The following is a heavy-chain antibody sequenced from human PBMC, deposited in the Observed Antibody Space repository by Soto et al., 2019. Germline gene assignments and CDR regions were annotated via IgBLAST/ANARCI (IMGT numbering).Heavy chain of an antibody. D-gene: IGHD1-26*01. CDR2: IYSPGST. V-gene: IGHV3-53*01. J-gene: IGHJ4*02. Sequence: GGSLRLSCAASGFTVSTSYMSWVRQAPGKGLEWVSTIYSPGSTYYADSVKGRFTISRDNSKNTLYLQMSSLRAEDTAVYYCARGLVGATTAFDYWGQGTLVTRLL. CDR3: ARGLVGATTAFDY. CDR1: GFTVSTSY.